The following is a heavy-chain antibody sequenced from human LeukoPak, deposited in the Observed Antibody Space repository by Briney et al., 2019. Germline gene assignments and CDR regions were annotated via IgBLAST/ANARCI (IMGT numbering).Heavy chain of an antibody. CDR3: ARVRALSERYFDY. CDR2: IKYDGSEE. V-gene: IGHV3-7*01. D-gene: IGHD1-26*01. Sequence: GRSLRLSCAASGFAIRNHWMGWVRQAPGKGPEWVADIKYDGSEETYVDSVKGRFTISRDNAKNSLYLQTNSLRAEDTAVYYCARVRALSERYFDYWGQGTLVTVSS. CDR1: GFAIRNHW. J-gene: IGHJ4*02.